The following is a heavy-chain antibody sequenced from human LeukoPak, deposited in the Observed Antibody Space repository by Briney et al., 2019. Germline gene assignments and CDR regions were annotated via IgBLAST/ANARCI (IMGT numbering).Heavy chain of an antibody. Sequence: VSVNVSCKASGYTFTDYYIHWVRQAPGQGLEWMGWISPGTGGTNYAQNFQGRVTMTRDTSISTAYMELSGLRSDDTALYFCARNYGRTSRYFDYWGQGPLVTVSS. CDR3: ARNYGRTSRYFDY. CDR2: ISPGTGGT. D-gene: IGHD4-23*01. V-gene: IGHV1-2*02. CDR1: GYTFTDYY. J-gene: IGHJ4*02.